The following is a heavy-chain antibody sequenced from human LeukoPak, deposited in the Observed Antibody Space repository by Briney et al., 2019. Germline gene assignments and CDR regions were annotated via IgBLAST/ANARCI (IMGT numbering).Heavy chain of an antibody. D-gene: IGHD2-15*01. CDR3: ARLGYCSGSSCFYGMDV. V-gene: IGHV3-11*06. J-gene: IGHJ6*02. Sequence: GGSLRLSCAASGFTFSDYYMSWIRQAPGKGLEWVSYISSSSSYTNYADSVKGRFTISRDNAKNSLYLQMNSLRAEDTAVYYCARLGYCSGSSCFYGMDVWGQGTTVTVSS. CDR2: ISSSSSYT. CDR1: GFTFSDYY.